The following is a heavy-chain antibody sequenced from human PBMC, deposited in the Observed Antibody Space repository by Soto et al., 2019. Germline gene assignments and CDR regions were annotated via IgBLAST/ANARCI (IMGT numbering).Heavy chain of an antibody. J-gene: IGHJ4*02. D-gene: IGHD1-1*01. V-gene: IGHV3-53*01. CDR2: HYSGGST. CDR1: GFSVSSNY. CDR3: AKEAEENENVPIPGDN. Sequence: PGGSLRLSCAISGFSVSSNYLSWVRQAPGKGLEWVSVHYSGGSTYYADSVQGRFTISRDKSNNTLYLQMRRVRAEDTAVYYCAKEAEENENVPIPGDNWGQGTPVTVSS.